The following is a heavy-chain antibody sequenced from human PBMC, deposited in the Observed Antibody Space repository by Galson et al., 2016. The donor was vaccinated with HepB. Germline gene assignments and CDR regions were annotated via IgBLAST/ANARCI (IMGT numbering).Heavy chain of an antibody. Sequence: SLRLSCAASGFTFRVYSIHWIRQAPGKGLEWVAVIAGNGRGQYYADSVRGRFTISRDNSKNTVDLQMSSLRPDDTAVYYCAKEDFCSRTGCPAGYWGQGSLVTVSS. CDR2: IAGNGRGQ. CDR3: AKEDFCSRTGCPAGY. V-gene: IGHV3-30*04. J-gene: IGHJ4*02. D-gene: IGHD2-2*01. CDR1: GFTFRVYS.